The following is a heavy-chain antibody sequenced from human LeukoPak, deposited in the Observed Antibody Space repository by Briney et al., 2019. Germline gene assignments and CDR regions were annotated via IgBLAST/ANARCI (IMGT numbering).Heavy chain of an antibody. D-gene: IGHD3-22*01. Sequence: ASVKVSCKASGYTFTGYYMHWVRQAPGQGLEWMGWINPNSGGTNYAQKSQGRVTMTRDTSISTAYMELSRLRSDDTAVYYCAREYDSSGYSVDYWGQGTLVTVSS. CDR3: AREYDSSGYSVDY. V-gene: IGHV1-2*02. J-gene: IGHJ4*02. CDR2: INPNSGGT. CDR1: GYTFTGYY.